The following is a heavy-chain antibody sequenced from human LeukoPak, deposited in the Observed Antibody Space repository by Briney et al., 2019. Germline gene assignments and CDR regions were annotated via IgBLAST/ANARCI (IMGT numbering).Heavy chain of an antibody. CDR2: ISSDGSKI. Sequence: GGSLRLSCAASGFTFSNYGMHWVRQAPGKGLEWVAIISSDGSKIYYADSVKGRFTISRDNSKNTLYLQMNSLRAEDTAVYYCARDRGSLYSYGMDVWGQGTTVTVSS. CDR1: GFTFSNYG. D-gene: IGHD3-10*01. V-gene: IGHV3-30*03. J-gene: IGHJ6*02. CDR3: ARDRGSLYSYGMDV.